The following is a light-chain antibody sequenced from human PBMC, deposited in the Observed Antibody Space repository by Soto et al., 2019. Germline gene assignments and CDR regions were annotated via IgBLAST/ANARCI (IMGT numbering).Light chain of an antibody. Sequence: QSALTQPASVSGSPGQSITISCTGTSSNVGSYKLVSWYQQHPGKAPKLMIFEVNKRPSGVPDRFSGSKSGNTASLTVSGLQPDDEADYYCYAYAGSNNLRLFGGGTKLTVL. CDR1: SSNVGSYKL. CDR2: EVN. V-gene: IGLV2-23*02. CDR3: YAYAGSNNLRL. J-gene: IGLJ3*02.